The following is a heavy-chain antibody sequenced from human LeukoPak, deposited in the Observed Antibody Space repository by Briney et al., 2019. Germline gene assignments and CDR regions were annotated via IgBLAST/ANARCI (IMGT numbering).Heavy chain of an antibody. D-gene: IGHD3-10*01. CDR1: GGSISSSSYY. Sequence: PSETLSLTCTVSGGSISSSSYYCGWIRQPPGKGLEWIGSIYYSGNTHYNPSLKSRVTIAVDTSKNQFSLKLSSVTAADTAVYYCARHQGDYYGSGNYNYGMDVWGQGTTVTVSS. CDR2: IYYSGNT. V-gene: IGHV4-39*01. CDR3: ARHQGDYYGSGNYNYGMDV. J-gene: IGHJ6*02.